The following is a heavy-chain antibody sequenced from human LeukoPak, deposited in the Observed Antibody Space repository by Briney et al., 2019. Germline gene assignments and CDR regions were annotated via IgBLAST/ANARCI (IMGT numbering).Heavy chain of an antibody. J-gene: IGHJ4*02. V-gene: IGHV3-23*01. D-gene: IGHD4-23*01. CDR2: VSVSGDKT. CDR1: GFTFTSYA. CDR3: AKHHDYGGQYYFDY. Sequence: GGSLRLSCVASGFTFTSYAMSWVRQAPGKGLEWVSAVSVSGDKTYYADSVKGRFTISRDNSKNTLYLQMNSLRAEDTTVYYCAKHHDYGGQYYFDYWGQGTLVTVSS.